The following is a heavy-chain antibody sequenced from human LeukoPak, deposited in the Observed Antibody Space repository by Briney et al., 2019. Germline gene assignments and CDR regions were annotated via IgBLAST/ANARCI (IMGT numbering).Heavy chain of an antibody. Sequence: SVKVSCKASGGTFSSYAISWVRQAPGQGLEWMGGIIPIFGTANYAQKFQGRVTITTDESTSTAYMELSSLRSEDTAVYYCASSYYDSSGYHHFDYWGQGTLVTVSS. J-gene: IGHJ4*02. CDR3: ASSYYDSSGYHHFDY. D-gene: IGHD3-22*01. V-gene: IGHV1-69*05. CDR1: GGTFSSYA. CDR2: IIPIFGTA.